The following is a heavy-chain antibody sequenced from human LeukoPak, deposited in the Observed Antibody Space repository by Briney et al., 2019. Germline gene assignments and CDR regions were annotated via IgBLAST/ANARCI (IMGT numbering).Heavy chain of an antibody. D-gene: IGHD6-13*01. V-gene: IGHV3-30*02. Sequence: GGSLRLSCAASGFTFSSYGMHWVRQAPGKGLEWVAVIWYDGSNKYYADSVKGRFTISRDNSKNTLYLQMNSLRAEDTALYYCAKDSESSSSWLFDYWGQGTLVTVSS. CDR2: IWYDGSNK. CDR3: AKDSESSSSWLFDY. CDR1: GFTFSSYG. J-gene: IGHJ4*02.